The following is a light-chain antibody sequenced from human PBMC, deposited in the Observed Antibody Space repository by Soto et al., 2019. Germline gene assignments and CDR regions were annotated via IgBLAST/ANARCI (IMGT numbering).Light chain of an antibody. CDR1: SSNIGAGFD. Sequence: QSVLTQSPAVSGAPGQRVSISCTGTSSNIGAGFDVHWYQQLPATAPKLLISGNNNRPSGVPDRFSGSKSGTSASLAITGLQAEDEADYYCQSYDTSLSGGSVFGTGTKLTVL. V-gene: IGLV1-40*01. J-gene: IGLJ1*01. CDR2: GNN. CDR3: QSYDTSLSGGSV.